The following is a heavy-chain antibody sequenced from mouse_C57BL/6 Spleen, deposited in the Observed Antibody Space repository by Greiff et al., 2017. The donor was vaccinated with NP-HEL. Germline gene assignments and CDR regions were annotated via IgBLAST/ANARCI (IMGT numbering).Heavy chain of an antibody. CDR3: ARSGGNYRGSYAMDY. CDR2: IDPSDSYT. CDR1: GYTFTSYW. Sequence: QVQLKQPGAELVRPGTSVKLSCKASGYTFTSYWMHWVKQRPGQGLEWIGVIDPSDSYTNYNQKFKGKATLTVDTSSSTAYMQLSSLTSEDSAVYYCARSGGNYRGSYAMDYWGQGTSVTVSS. D-gene: IGHD2-1*01. V-gene: IGHV1-59*01. J-gene: IGHJ4*01.